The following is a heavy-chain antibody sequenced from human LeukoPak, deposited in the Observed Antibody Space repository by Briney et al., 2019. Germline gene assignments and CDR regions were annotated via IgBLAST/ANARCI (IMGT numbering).Heavy chain of an antibody. J-gene: IGHJ4*02. CDR2: IYHSGST. V-gene: IGHV4-38-2*02. CDR1: GYSISSGYY. Sequence: SETLSLTCTVSGYSISSGYYWGWIRQPPGKGLEWIGSIYHSGSTYYNPSLRSRVTISVDTSKNQFSLKLSSVTAADTAMYYCAKSGGYGLIDYWGQGTLVTVSS. CDR3: AKSGGYGLIDY. D-gene: IGHD1-26*01.